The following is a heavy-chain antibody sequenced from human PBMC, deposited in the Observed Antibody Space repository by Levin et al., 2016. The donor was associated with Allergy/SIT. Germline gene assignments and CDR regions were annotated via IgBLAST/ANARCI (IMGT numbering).Heavy chain of an antibody. D-gene: IGHD6-13*01. J-gene: IGHJ3*01. CDR2: ISDDGVTT. CDR1: GFTFNNYA. CDR3: ARVAAPGLSAFDV. V-gene: IGHV3-23*01. Sequence: GESLKISCAASGFTFNNYAMRWVRQAPGKGLEWVSAISDDGVTTNYRDSVKGRFTISRDNSKNTLYLLMNSLSVDDTAVYFCARVAAPGLSAFDVWGPGTRVNVSS.